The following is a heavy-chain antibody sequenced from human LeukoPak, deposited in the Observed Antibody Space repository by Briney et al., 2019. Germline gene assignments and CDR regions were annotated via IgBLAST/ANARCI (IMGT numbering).Heavy chain of an antibody. J-gene: IGHJ6*04. CDR2: IIPIFGTA. CDR1: GCTFSSYA. D-gene: IGHD2-2*01. CDR3: ARGSVVVPAAYYYYYYGMDA. V-gene: IGHV1-69*06. Sequence: SVKVSCKASGCTFSSYAISWVRQAPGQGLEWMGGIIPIFGTANYAQKFQGRVTITADKSTSTAYMELSSLRSEDTAVYYCARGSVVVPAAYYYYYYGMDAWGKGTTVTVSS.